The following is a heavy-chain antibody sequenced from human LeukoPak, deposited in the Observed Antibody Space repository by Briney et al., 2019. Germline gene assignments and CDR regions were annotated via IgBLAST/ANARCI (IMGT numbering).Heavy chain of an antibody. V-gene: IGHV3-33*01. CDR1: GFTFSSYG. D-gene: IGHD6-19*01. CDR2: IWYDGSNK. J-gene: IGHJ4*02. Sequence: PGGSLRLSCAASGFTFSSYGMHWVRQAPGKGLEWVAVIWYDGSNKYYADSVKGRFTISRDNSKNTLYLQMNSLRAEDTAVYYRARGNGSGWYLDYWGQGTLVTVSS. CDR3: ARGNGSGWYLDY.